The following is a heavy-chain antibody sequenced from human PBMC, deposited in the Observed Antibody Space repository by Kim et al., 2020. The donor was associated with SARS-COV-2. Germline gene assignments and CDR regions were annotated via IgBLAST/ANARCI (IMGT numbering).Heavy chain of an antibody. Sequence: SGPTLVNPTQTLTLTCTFSGFSLSTSGVGVGWIRQPPGKALEWLALIYWDDDKRYSPSLKSRLTITKDTSKNQVVLTMTNMDPVDTATYYCAHRRPRGVPNPRAAVRGWYLGPWGGGTLGTVS. CDR3: AHRRPRGVPNPRAAVRGWYLGP. J-gene: IGHJ2*01. CDR1: GFSLSTSGVG. D-gene: IGHD6-13*01. V-gene: IGHV2-5*02. CDR2: IYWDDDK.